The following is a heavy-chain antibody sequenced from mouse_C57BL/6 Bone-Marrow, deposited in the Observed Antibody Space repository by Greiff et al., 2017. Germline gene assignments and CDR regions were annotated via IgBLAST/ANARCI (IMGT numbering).Heavy chain of an antibody. J-gene: IGHJ4*01. CDR1: GYSITSGYY. D-gene: IGHD2-1*01. CDR3: ARDPPYGNYAMDY. CDR2: ISYDGSN. Sequence: DVKLVESGPGLVKPSQSLSLTCSVTGYSITSGYYWNWIRQFPGNKLEWMGYISYDGSNNYNPSLKNRISITRDTSKNQFFLKLNSVTTEDTATYYCARDPPYGNYAMDYWGQGTSVTVSS. V-gene: IGHV3-6*01.